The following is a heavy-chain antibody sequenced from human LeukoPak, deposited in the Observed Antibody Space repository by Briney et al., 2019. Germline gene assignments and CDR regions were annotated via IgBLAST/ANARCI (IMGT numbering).Heavy chain of an antibody. CDR1: GFTFSSYW. J-gene: IGHJ5*02. D-gene: IGHD5-18*01. CDR2: IKQDGSEK. V-gene: IGHV3-7*05. CDR3: ARVAGTAMVVDWFDP. Sequence: PGGSLRLSCAASGFTFSSYWMTWLRQAPGKGLEWVANIKQDGSEKYYVDSVKGRFTISRDNAKNSLYLQMNSLRAEDTAVYYCARVAGTAMVVDWFDPWGQGTLVAVSS.